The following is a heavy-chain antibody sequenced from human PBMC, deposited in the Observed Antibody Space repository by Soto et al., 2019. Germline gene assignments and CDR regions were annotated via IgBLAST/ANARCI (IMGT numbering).Heavy chain of an antibody. CDR3: ARELVVVTYEGTKWFDP. CDR2: INPNSGGT. D-gene: IGHD3-22*01. V-gene: IGHV1-2*02. J-gene: IGHJ5*02. CDR1: GYTFTGYY. Sequence: ASVKVSCKASGYTFTGYYMHWVRQAPGQGLEWMGWINPNSGGTNYAQKFQGRVTMTRDTSISTAYMELSRLRSDDTAVYYCARELVVVTYEGTKWFDPWGQGTLVTVSS.